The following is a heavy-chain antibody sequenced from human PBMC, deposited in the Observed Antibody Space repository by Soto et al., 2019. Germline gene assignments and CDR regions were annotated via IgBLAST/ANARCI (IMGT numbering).Heavy chain of an antibody. CDR3: AAELYSGGSCCSFDF. D-gene: IGHD2-15*01. V-gene: IGHV1-58*01. J-gene: IGHJ3*01. CDR1: GFTLSNSA. CDR2: IVVGSGNT. Sequence: GGSVKVSCKTSGFTLSNSAVQWVRQARGQRLEWMAWIVVGSGNTNYAQKFRERVTITRDMSTSTTHMEVSSLTSEDTAVYYCAAELYSGGSCCSFDFWGQGTMVTVSS.